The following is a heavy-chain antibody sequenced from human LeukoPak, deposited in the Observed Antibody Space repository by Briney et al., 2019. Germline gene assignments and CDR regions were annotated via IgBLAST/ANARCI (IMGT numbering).Heavy chain of an antibody. Sequence: PGGSLRLSCAASGFTFSSYWMSWVRQAPGKGLEWVANIRQNGSEKYYVDSVKRRFTISRDNAKNSLYLQMNSLRAEDTAVYYCAREYCSSTSCSRYYYYYMDVWGKGTTVTVSS. V-gene: IGHV3-7*01. D-gene: IGHD2-2*01. CDR1: GFTFSSYW. CDR3: AREYCSSTSCSRYYYYYMDV. J-gene: IGHJ6*03. CDR2: IRQNGSEK.